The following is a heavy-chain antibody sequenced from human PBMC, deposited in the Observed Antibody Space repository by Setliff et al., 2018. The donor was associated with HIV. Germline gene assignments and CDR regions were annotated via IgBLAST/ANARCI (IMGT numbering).Heavy chain of an antibody. J-gene: IGHJ6*03. CDR3: ARGGTYFERLFPPSYYMDL. V-gene: IGHV1-69*10. D-gene: IGHD3-9*01. Sequence: SVKVSCKASAGASNTHALNWVRQAPGQGLEWIGGYIPTLHVTRYAENIERARVTISEDTSVGAIYLDLRGLRMEDTAVYYCARGGTYFERLFPPSYYMDLWGAGTSVTVSS. CDR2: YIPTLHVT. CDR1: AGASNTHA.